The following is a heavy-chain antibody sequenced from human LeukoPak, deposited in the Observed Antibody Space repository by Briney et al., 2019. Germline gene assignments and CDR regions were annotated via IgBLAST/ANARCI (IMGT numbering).Heavy chain of an antibody. D-gene: IGHD1-26*01. J-gene: IGHJ4*02. V-gene: IGHV3-74*01. CDR2: INSDGSTT. CDR1: GFTFSSYW. Sequence: PGGSLRLSCAGSGFTFSSYWMHWVRQAPGKGLVWVSRINSDGSTTSYADSVKGRITISRDNAKNTLYLQMNSLRAEDTAVYYCVGGSYYFDYWGQGTLVTVSS. CDR3: VGGSYYFDY.